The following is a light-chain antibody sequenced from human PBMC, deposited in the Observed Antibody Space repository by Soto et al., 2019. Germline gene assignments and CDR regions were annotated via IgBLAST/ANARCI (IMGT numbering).Light chain of an antibody. CDR3: QQATSFPLT. CDR2: AAS. Sequence: DVQKTQSPSSVSASVGDRVTITCPASQGISSWLAWYQQKPGKAPKLLIYAASSLQTRVTSRFTGSGSGTHFTLTISSLHAEDFATYYCQQATSFPLTFGGGTKVEIK. J-gene: IGKJ4*01. CDR1: QGISSW. V-gene: IGKV1-12*01.